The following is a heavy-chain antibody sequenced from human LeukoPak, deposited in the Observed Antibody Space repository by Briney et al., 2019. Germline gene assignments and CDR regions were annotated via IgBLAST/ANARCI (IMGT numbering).Heavy chain of an antibody. Sequence: GGSLRLSCAASGFTFSSYGMHWVRQAPGKGLEWVAVIWYDGSNKYYADSVKGRFTISRDNSKNTLYLQMNSLRAEDTAVYYCARDFCVDGGSCYSDYWGQGTLVTVSS. CDR3: ARDFCVDGGSCYSDY. CDR1: GFTFSSYG. J-gene: IGHJ4*02. D-gene: IGHD2-15*01. V-gene: IGHV3-33*01. CDR2: IWYDGSNK.